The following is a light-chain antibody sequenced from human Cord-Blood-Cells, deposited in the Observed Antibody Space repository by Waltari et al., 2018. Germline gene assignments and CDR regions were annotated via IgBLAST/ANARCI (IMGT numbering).Light chain of an antibody. CDR1: KLGDKY. CDR2: QDR. J-gene: IGLJ3*02. Sequence: SYELTQPPSVSVSPGQTASITCPGDKLGDKYACWYQQKPGQSPVLVIYQDRKRPSGIPARFSGSNSGNTATLTISGSLDMDEADFYCQAWDSSTWVFGGGTKLTVL. V-gene: IGLV3-1*01. CDR3: QAWDSSTWV.